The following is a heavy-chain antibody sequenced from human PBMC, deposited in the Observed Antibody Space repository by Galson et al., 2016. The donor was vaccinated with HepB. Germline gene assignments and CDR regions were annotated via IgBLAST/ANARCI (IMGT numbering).Heavy chain of an antibody. V-gene: IGHV6-1*01. D-gene: IGHD4-17*01. CDR1: GDSVSSNSAT. J-gene: IGHJ5*02. Sequence: CAISGDSVSSNSATWNWIRQSPSRGLEWLGRTYYRSKWYNHYAVSVKSRIIINADTSMNQFSLQLRSVTPEDTAVYYCARDLGKTTDWFDPWGQGILVTVSS. CDR3: ARDLGKTTDWFDP. CDR2: TYYRSKWYN.